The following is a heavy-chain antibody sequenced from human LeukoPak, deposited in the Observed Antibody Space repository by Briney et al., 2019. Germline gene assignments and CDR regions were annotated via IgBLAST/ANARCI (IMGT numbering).Heavy chain of an antibody. CDR1: GFTFSDYY. V-gene: IGHV3-11*05. D-gene: IGHD4-23*01. CDR2: ISSSSSYT. J-gene: IGHJ3*02. CDR3: ARGLRVMTTVVTTSDAFDI. Sequence: GGSLRLFCAASGFTFSDYYMSWIRQAPGKGLEWVSYISSSSSYTNYADSVKGRFTISRDNDKNSLYLQMNSLRAEDTAVYYCARGLRVMTTVVTTSDAFDIWGQGTMVTVSS.